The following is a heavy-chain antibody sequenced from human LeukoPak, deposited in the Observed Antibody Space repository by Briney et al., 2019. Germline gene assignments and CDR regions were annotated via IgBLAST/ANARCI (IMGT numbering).Heavy chain of an antibody. V-gene: IGHV3-43*02. CDR1: GFTFDGYA. Sequence: GGSLRLSCAASGFTFDGYAMHWVRQAPGKGLEWVSLISGDGGSTYYADSVKGRFTISRDNSKNSLYLQMNSLRTEDTALYYCAKGDDSSGYYYPIHWYFDLWGRGTLVTVSS. D-gene: IGHD3-22*01. CDR3: AKGDDSSGYYYPIHWYFDL. CDR2: ISGDGGST. J-gene: IGHJ2*01.